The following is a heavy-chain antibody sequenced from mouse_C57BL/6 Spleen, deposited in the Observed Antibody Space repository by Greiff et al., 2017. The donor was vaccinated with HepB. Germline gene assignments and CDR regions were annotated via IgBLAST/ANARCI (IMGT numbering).Heavy chain of an antibody. CDR3: ARTLYYDYDVGWYFDV. CDR1: GYTFTNYW. Sequence: QVQLKQSGAELVRPGTSVKMSCKASGYTFTNYWIGWAKQRPGHGLEWIGDIYPGGGYTNYNEKFKGKATLTADKSSSTAYMQFSSLTSEDSAIYYCARTLYYDYDVGWYFDVWGTGTTVTVSS. J-gene: IGHJ1*03. CDR2: IYPGGGYT. D-gene: IGHD2-4*01. V-gene: IGHV1-63*01.